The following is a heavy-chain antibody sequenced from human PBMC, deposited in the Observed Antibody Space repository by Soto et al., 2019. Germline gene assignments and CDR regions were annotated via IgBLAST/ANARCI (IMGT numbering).Heavy chain of an antibody. CDR3: ATPYGDPHYYYYYGMDV. CDR1: GFTFSSYG. J-gene: IGHJ6*02. D-gene: IGHD4-17*01. V-gene: IGHV3-30*03. CDR2: ISYDESNK. Sequence: VGSLRVSCAASGFTFSSYGMHWVRQARGKGLEWVAVISYDESNKYYADSVKGRFTISRDNSKNTLYLQMNSLRAEDTAVYYCATPYGDPHYYYYYGMDVWGQGTTVTVSS.